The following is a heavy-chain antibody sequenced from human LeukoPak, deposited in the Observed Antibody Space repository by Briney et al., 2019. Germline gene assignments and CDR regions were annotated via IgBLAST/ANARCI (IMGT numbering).Heavy chain of an antibody. CDR3: ARDLGHIVVVNYYFDY. CDR2: ISGSGGST. D-gene: IGHD2-21*01. V-gene: IGHV3-23*01. J-gene: IGHJ4*02. CDR1: GFTFSSYA. Sequence: GGSLRLSCAASGFTFSSYAMSWVRQAPGKGLEWVSAISGSGGSTYYADSVKGRFTISRDNSKNTLYLQMNSLRAEDTAVYYCARDLGHIVVVNYYFDYWGQGTLVTVSS.